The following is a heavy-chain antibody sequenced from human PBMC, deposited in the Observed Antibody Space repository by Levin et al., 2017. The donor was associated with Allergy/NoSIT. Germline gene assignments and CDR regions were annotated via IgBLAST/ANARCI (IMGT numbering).Heavy chain of an antibody. CDR2: ISGSGVST. Sequence: GGSLRLSCAASGFTFSSYVMNWVRQAPGKGLEWVSGISGSGVSTYYADSVKGRFTISRDNSRNTLYLQMNRLRAEDTAVYHCAKGKGKMTVSGTDYWGQGTLVTVSS. D-gene: IGHD4-11*01. CDR1: GFTFSSYV. CDR3: AKGKGKMTVSGTDY. J-gene: IGHJ4*02. V-gene: IGHV3-23*01.